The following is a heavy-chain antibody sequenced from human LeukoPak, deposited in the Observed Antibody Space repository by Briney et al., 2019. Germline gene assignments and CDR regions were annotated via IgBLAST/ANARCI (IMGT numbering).Heavy chain of an antibody. J-gene: IGHJ6*03. Sequence: SVKVSCKASGGTFSSYAISWVRQAPGQGLEWMGWIIPIFGTANYAQKFQGRVTITADESTSTAYMELSSLRSEDTAVYYCARSLHPSNYYPYYYYMDVWGKGTTVTVSS. CDR3: ARSLHPSNYYPYYYYMDV. D-gene: IGHD3-10*01. CDR2: IIPIFGTA. V-gene: IGHV1-69*13. CDR1: GGTFSSYA.